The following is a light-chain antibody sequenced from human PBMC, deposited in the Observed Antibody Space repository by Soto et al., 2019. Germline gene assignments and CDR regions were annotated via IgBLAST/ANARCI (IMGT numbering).Light chain of an antibody. CDR2: GAS. J-gene: IGKJ5*01. V-gene: IGKV3-15*01. CDR3: QQYSNCAPIT. CDR1: QSVNTR. Sequence: ELVMTKSPTTLSVSPGERATLSCWASQSVNTRLAWYQQIPGQGPRLPIYGASTRATGIPARFSGSGSGTEFTLTISSLQSEAFAVYYCQQYSNCAPITFGQGTRLEIK.